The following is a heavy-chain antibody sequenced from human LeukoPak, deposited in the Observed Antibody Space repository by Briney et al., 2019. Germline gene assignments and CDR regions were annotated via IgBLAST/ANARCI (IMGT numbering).Heavy chain of an antibody. V-gene: IGHV4-34*01. Sequence: GSLRLSCAASGFTFSSYAMSWIRQPPGKGLEWIGEINHSGSTNYNPSLKSRVTISVDTSKNQFSLKLSSVTAADTAVYYCARGARSGYYDSSGYYSAWGQGTLVTVSS. D-gene: IGHD3-22*01. J-gene: IGHJ4*02. CDR3: ARGARSGYYDSSGYYSA. CDR2: INHSGST. CDR1: GFTFSSYA.